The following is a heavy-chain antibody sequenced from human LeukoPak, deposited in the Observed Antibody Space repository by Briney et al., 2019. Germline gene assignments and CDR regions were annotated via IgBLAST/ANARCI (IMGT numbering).Heavy chain of an antibody. CDR1: GGSFSGYY. Sequence: PSETLSLTCAVYGGSFSGYYWSWIRQPPGKGLEWIGEINHRGSTNYNPSLKSRVTISVDTSKNQFSLKLSSVTAADTAVYYCARGGLCSGGSCDPRSVGSYSSNWFDPWGQGTLVTVSS. J-gene: IGHJ5*02. CDR2: INHRGST. D-gene: IGHD2-15*01. CDR3: ARGGLCSGGSCDPRSVGSYSSNWFDP. V-gene: IGHV4-34*01.